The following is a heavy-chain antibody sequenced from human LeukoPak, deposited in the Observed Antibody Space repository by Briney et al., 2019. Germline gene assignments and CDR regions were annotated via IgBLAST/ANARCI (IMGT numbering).Heavy chain of an antibody. CDR1: GYTFTSYG. V-gene: IGHV1-18*01. Sequence: EASVKVSCKASGYTFTSYGISWVRQAPGQGLEWMGWISAYNGNTNYAQKLQGRVTMTTDTSTSTAYMELRSLRSDDTAVYYCARDQEGWPYCGGDCYSDYWGQGTLVTVSS. D-gene: IGHD2-21*02. CDR2: ISAYNGNT. J-gene: IGHJ4*02. CDR3: ARDQEGWPYCGGDCYSDY.